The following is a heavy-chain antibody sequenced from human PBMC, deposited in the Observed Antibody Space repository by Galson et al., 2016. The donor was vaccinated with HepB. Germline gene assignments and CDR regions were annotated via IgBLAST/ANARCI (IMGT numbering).Heavy chain of an antibody. J-gene: IGHJ4*02. Sequence: SLRLSCAASGFTFSDYYMSWIRQAPGKGLEWVSGISGSGRSTYYAGSVKGRFTISRDNSKKTLYLQMNSLRAEDTAVYYCANYHPGVIITSSYYFDSWGQGTLVTVSS. CDR1: GFTFSDYY. CDR2: ISGSGRST. V-gene: IGHV3-23*01. D-gene: IGHD3-10*01. CDR3: ANYHPGVIITSSYYFDS.